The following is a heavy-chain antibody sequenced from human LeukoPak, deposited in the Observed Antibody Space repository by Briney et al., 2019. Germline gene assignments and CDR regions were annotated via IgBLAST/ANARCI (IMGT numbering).Heavy chain of an antibody. D-gene: IGHD3-22*01. V-gene: IGHV4-39*01. J-gene: IGHJ4*02. CDR1: GGSTSSYY. CDR3: ARRSYDGSGYYYVDY. Sequence: SETLSLTCTVSGGSTSSYYWSWIRQPPGKGLEWIGSISSGGSTHYIPSLKSRVTISVDTSKNQFSLKLSSVTAADTAVYYCARRSYDGSGYYYVDYWGQGTLVTVSS. CDR2: ISSGGST.